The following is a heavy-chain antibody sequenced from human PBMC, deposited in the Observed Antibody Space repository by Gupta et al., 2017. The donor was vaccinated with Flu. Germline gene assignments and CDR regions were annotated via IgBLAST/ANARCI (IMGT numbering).Heavy chain of an antibody. V-gene: IGHV3-11*05. CDR2: ISSSSSYT. J-gene: IGHJ4*02. Sequence: QVQLVESGGGLVKPGGSLRLSCAASGFTFSDYYMSWIRQAPGKGREWVSYISSSSSYTNYADSVKGRFTISRDNAKNSLYLQMNSLRAEDTAVYYCARDIAVGPHTTFDYWGQGTLVTVSS. CDR3: ARDIAVGPHTTFDY. CDR1: GFTFSDYY. D-gene: IGHD6-19*01.